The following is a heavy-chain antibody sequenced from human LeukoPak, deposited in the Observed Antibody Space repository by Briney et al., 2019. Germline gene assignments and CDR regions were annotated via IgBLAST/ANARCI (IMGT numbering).Heavy chain of an antibody. CDR2: INHSGST. V-gene: IGHV4-34*01. J-gene: IGHJ4*02. D-gene: IGHD3-10*01. CDR3: ARPVFHYGSGSYYRD. Sequence: PSETLSLTCAVYGGSFSGYYWSWIRQPPGKGLEWIGEINHSGSTNYNPSLKSRVTISVDTSKNQFSLKLSSVTAADTAVYYCARPVFHYGSGSYYRDWGQGTLVTVSS. CDR1: GGSFSGYY.